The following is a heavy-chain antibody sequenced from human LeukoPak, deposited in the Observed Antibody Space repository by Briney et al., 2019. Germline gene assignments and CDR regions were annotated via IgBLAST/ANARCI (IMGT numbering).Heavy chain of an antibody. CDR1: GDSVSVNSAA. V-gene: IGHV6-1*01. CDR2: TYYRSNWYN. D-gene: IGHD6-19*01. J-gene: IGHJ5*02. CDR3: AKDKAGGGWSDP. Sequence: SPTLSLTFAISGDSVSVNSAAWNWIRQSPSRGLEWLGRTYYRSNWYNDYAVSVKSRITINPNTSKNQFSLQLNSVTPEDTAVYYCAKDKAGGGWSDPWGQGTLVTASS.